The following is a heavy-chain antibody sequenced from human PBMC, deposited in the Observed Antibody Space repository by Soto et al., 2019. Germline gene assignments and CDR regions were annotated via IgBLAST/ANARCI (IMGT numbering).Heavy chain of an antibody. CDR2: IKQDGSEK. J-gene: IGHJ3*02. V-gene: IGHV3-7*04. Sequence: PGGSLRLSCAASGFTFSSYWMSWVRQAPGKGLEWVANIKQDGSEKYYVDSVKGRFTISRDNAKNSLYLQMNSLRAEDTAVYYCARVSYMVRGVNGPADAFDIWGQGTMVTVSS. D-gene: IGHD3-10*01. CDR1: GFTFSSYW. CDR3: ARVSYMVRGVNGPADAFDI.